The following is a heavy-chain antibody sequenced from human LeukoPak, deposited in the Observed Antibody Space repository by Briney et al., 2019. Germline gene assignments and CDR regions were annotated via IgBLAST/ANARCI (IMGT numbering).Heavy chain of an antibody. CDR2: IYTGGNT. V-gene: IGHV3-53*01. Sequence: GGSLRLSCAASGISFSNYGMQWVRQAPGKGLEWVSTIYTGGNTYYAASVKGRFTISRDFSKNTVFLHMNSLRAEDTAMYYCARGDDSGYYDYFDYWGQGALVTVSS. CDR3: ARGDDSGYYDYFDY. CDR1: GISFSNYG. J-gene: IGHJ4*02. D-gene: IGHD3-22*01.